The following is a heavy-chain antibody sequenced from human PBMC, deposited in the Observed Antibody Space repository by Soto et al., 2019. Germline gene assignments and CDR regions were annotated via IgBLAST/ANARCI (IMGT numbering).Heavy chain of an antibody. CDR2: IIPIFGTA. D-gene: IGHD5-18*01. Sequence: ASVKVSCKASGGTFSSYAISWVRQAPGQGLEWMGGIIPIFGTANYAQKFQGRVTITADESTSTAYMELSSLRSEDTAVYYCARDTAAMVSGTRNYYYYGMDVWGQGTTVTVSS. V-gene: IGHV1-69*13. CDR1: GGTFSSYA. CDR3: ARDTAAMVSGTRNYYYYGMDV. J-gene: IGHJ6*02.